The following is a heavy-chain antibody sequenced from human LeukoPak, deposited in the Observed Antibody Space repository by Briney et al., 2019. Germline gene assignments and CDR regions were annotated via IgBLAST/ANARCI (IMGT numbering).Heavy chain of an antibody. D-gene: IGHD6-19*01. V-gene: IGHV3-7*01. CDR1: GFTFSSYW. CDR2: IKQDGSEK. J-gene: IGHJ3*02. CDR3: ARGRIAVAGTDAFDI. Sequence: PGGSLRLSCAASGFTFSSYWMSWVRQAPGKGLEWVANIKQDGSEKYYVDSVKGRFTISRDNAKNSLYLQMNSLRAEDTAVYYCARGRIAVAGTDAFDIWGQGTMVTVSS.